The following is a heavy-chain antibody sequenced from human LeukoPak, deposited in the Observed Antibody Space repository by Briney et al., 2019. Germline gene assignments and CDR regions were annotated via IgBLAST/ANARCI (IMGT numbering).Heavy chain of an antibody. V-gene: IGHV4-39*07. Sequence: SETLSLTCTVSGGSISSSSYYWGWIRQPPGKGLEWIGSIYYSGSTYYNPSLKSRVTISVDTSKNQFSLKLSSVTAADTAVYYCARSPAVAGQNWFDPWGQGTLVTVSS. D-gene: IGHD6-19*01. CDR1: GGSISSSSYY. J-gene: IGHJ5*02. CDR2: IYYSGST. CDR3: ARSPAVAGQNWFDP.